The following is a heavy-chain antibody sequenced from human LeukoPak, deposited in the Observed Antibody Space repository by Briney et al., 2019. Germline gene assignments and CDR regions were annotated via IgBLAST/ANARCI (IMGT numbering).Heavy chain of an antibody. CDR2: IYHSGST. CDR1: GGSISSGGYS. CDR3: ASGSSGYDP. Sequence: SQTLSLTCAVSGGSISSGGYSWSWIRQPPGKGLEWIGYIYHSGSTYYNPSLKSRVTISVDRSKNQFSLKLSSVTAADTAVYFCASGSSGYDPWGQGTLVTVSS. J-gene: IGHJ5*02. D-gene: IGHD5-12*01. V-gene: IGHV4-30-2*01.